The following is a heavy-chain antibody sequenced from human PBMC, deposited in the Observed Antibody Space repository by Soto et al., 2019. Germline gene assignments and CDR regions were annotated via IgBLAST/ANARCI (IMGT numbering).Heavy chain of an antibody. V-gene: IGHV3-48*02. CDR3: ARDSASYSSSSGSYWYFDL. CDR2: ISSGSGTI. Sequence: EVQLVESGGGLAQPGGSLRLSCAASGFTFSSYSMNWVRQAPGKGLEWVSYISSGSGTIYYADSVKGRFTISRDNAKNSLYLQMNSLRDEDTAVYYCARDSASYSSSSGSYWYFDLWGRGTLVSVSS. D-gene: IGHD6-6*01. CDR1: GFTFSSYS. J-gene: IGHJ2*01.